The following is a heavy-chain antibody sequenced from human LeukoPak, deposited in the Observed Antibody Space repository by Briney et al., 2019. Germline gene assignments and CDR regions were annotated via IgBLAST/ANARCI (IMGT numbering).Heavy chain of an antibody. V-gene: IGHV3-23*01. D-gene: IGHD1-26*01. J-gene: IGHJ4*02. CDR1: GFTFSSYA. CDR2: ISGSGGST. CDR3: AKGTTPYSGSYWDYYFDY. Sequence: PGGSLRLSCAASGFTFSSYAMSWVRQVPGKGLEWVSAISGSGGSTYYADSVKGRFTISRDNSKNTLYLQMNSLRAEDTAVYYCAKGTTPYSGSYWDYYFDYWGQGTLVTVSS.